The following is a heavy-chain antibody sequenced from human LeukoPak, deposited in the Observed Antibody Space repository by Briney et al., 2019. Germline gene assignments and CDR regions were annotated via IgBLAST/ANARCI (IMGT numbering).Heavy chain of an antibody. Sequence: PGGSLRLSCAASGFTFASYAMTWVRQAPGKGLEWVSSISGASIIPHFADSVKGRFTISRDNSKGTLYLQMNSLRAEDTAVYYCAKARDSCSGGSCYLVPMDVWGQGSTVTVSS. J-gene: IGHJ6*02. D-gene: IGHD2-15*01. CDR1: GFTFASYA. CDR3: AKARDSCSGGSCYLVPMDV. V-gene: IGHV3-23*01. CDR2: ISGASIIP.